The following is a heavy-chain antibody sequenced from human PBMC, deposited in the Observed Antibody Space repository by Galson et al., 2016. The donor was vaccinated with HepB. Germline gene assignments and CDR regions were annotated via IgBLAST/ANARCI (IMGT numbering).Heavy chain of an antibody. J-gene: IGHJ6*03. D-gene: IGHD3-16*01. Sequence: SLRLSCAASGFTFSSYAMSWVRQAPRKGLEWVSAISGNTFYTSYADSVKGRFTISSDNSKNTLYLQMNSLRAEDTAVYYCAKQGDLDTRYYMDVWGKGPTVTVSS. V-gene: IGHV3-23*01. CDR1: GFTFSSYA. CDR3: AKQGDLDTRYYMDV. CDR2: ISGNTFYT.